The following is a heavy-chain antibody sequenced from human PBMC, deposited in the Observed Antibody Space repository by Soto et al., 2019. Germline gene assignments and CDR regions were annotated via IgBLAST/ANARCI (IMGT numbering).Heavy chain of an antibody. Sequence: ASVKVSCKASGGTFSSYAISWVRQAPGQGLEWMGWMNPNSGNTGYAQKFQGRVTMTRNTSISTAYMELSSLRSEDTAVYYCARGGYCISTSCPLYYYYGMDVWGQGTTVTVSS. CDR2: MNPNSGNT. CDR3: ARGGYCISTSCPLYYYYGMDV. V-gene: IGHV1-8*02. CDR1: GGTFSSYA. D-gene: IGHD2-2*01. J-gene: IGHJ6*02.